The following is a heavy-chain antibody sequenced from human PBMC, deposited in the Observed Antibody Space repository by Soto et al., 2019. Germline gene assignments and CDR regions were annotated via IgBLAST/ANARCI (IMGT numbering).Heavy chain of an antibody. J-gene: IGHJ3*02. CDR1: EFTFSTYW. V-gene: IGHV3-7*01. CDR2: INQDGSQK. CDR3: ARDRLTTTHDAFDI. Sequence: PGGSLRLSCAASEFTFSTYWMSWVRQAPGKGLEWVANINQDGSQKSYVDSVKGRFSISRDNAKNCLYLQMISLRAEDTAVYYCARDRLTTTHDAFDIWGQGTMVTVSS. D-gene: IGHD1-26*01.